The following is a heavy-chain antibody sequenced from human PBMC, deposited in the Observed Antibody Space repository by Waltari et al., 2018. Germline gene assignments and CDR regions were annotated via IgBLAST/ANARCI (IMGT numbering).Heavy chain of an antibody. Sequence: QAPGKGLVWVSRINSDGSSTSYADSVKGRFTISRDNAKNTLYLQMNSLRAEDTAVYYCARESQRWLQLNAFDIWGQGTMVTVSS. V-gene: IGHV3-74*01. CDR3: ARESQRWLQLNAFDI. J-gene: IGHJ3*02. CDR2: INSDGSST. D-gene: IGHD5-12*01.